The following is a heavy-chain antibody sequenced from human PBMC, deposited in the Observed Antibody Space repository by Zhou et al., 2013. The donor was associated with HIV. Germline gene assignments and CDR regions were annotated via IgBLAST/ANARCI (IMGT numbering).Heavy chain of an antibody. V-gene: IGHV1-69*04. D-gene: IGHD2-2*01. CDR3: ARELGCSSTSCHDMDV. Sequence: QVQLVQSGAEVKKPGSSVKVSCKASGGTFSSYAISWVRQAPGQGLEWMGRIIPILGIANYAQKFQGRVTITADKSTSTAYMELSSLRSEDTAVYYCARELGCSSTSCHDMDVWGKGTTVTVSS. CDR2: IIPILGIA. J-gene: IGHJ6*03. CDR1: GGTFSSYA.